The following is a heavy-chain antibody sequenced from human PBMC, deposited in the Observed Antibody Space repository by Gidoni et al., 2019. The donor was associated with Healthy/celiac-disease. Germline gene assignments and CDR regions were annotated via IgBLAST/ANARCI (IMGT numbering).Heavy chain of an antibody. J-gene: IGHJ4*02. Sequence: QVQLVESGGGVVQPGGSLTLSCAASGFTFSNYAMHWVRQAPGKGLEWVAVIWYDGSNKYYADSVKGRFTISRDNSKNTLYLQMNSLRAEDTAVYYCASLGGGYFDFWGQGTLVTVSS. V-gene: IGHV3-33*01. D-gene: IGHD3-16*01. CDR2: IWYDGSNK. CDR3: ASLGGGYFDF. CDR1: GFTFSNYA.